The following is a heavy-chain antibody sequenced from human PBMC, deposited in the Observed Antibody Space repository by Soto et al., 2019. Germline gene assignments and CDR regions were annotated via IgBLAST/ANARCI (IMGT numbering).Heavy chain of an antibody. CDR1: ELIFGDYW. CDR2: VNSDGSGT. CDR3: ARGAPHHAFDI. V-gene: IGHV3-74*01. J-gene: IGHJ3*02. Sequence: EVQLVETGGDVAHPGGSLRLSCAASELIFGDYWMHWVRQAPGKGLVWVSRVNSDGSGTIYGDSVKGRFTVSRDNAKNTLFLQMNSLRVDDTAIYYCARGAPHHAFDIWGQGTMVIVSS.